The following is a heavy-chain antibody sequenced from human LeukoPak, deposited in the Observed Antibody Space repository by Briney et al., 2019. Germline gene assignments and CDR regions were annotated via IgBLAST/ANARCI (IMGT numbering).Heavy chain of an antibody. J-gene: IGHJ4*02. D-gene: IGHD3-10*01. Sequence: PGRSLRLSCAASGFAFISYGMHWVRQAPGKGLEWVALISYDGDSEEYADSVKGRFTISRDNSKTTVYLQMNSLRPEDTAVYYCVKGLVYYSDYWGQGTLVSVSS. CDR3: VKGLVYYSDY. V-gene: IGHV3-30*18. CDR1: GFAFISYG. CDR2: ISYDGDSE.